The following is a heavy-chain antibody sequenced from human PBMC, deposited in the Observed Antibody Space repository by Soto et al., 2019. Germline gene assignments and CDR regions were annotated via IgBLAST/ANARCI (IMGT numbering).Heavy chain of an antibody. D-gene: IGHD2-15*01. CDR3: ARGLGGNPGLDY. V-gene: IGHV4-34*01. CDR2: INHSGST. J-gene: IGHJ4*02. CDR1: GGSFSGYY. Sequence: QVQLQQWGAGLLKPSETLPLTCAVYGGSFSGYYWSWIRQPPGKGLEWIGEINHSGSTNYNPSLKSRVTISVDTSKNQFSLKLSSVTAADTAVYYCARGLGGNPGLDYWGQGTLVTVSS.